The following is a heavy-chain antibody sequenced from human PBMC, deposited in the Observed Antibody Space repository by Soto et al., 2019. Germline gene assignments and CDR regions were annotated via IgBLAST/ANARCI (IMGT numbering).Heavy chain of an antibody. D-gene: IGHD3-22*01. Sequence: ASVKVSCKASGYTFTGYYMHWVRQAPGQGLEWMGWINPNSGGTNYAQKFQGWVTMTRDTSISTAYMELSRLRSDDTAVYYCASGFHYYDSSGYPGGYYYYGMDVWGQGTTVTVS. CDR3: ASGFHYYDSSGYPGGYYYYGMDV. CDR1: GYTFTGYY. V-gene: IGHV1-2*04. CDR2: INPNSGGT. J-gene: IGHJ6*02.